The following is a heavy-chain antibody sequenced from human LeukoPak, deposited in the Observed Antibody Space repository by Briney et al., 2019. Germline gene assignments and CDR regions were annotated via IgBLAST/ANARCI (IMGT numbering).Heavy chain of an antibody. D-gene: IGHD2/OR15-2a*01. CDR3: AREVKGLTQNQWFDP. CDR2: ISGSGGST. Sequence: PGGSLRLSCAASGFTFSNNAMSWVRQAPGKGLEWVSTISGSGGSTDYADSVKGRFTISRDNSKNTLYLQMNSLRAEDTAVYYCAREVKGLTQNQWFDPWGQGTLVTVSS. CDR1: GFTFSNNA. J-gene: IGHJ5*02. V-gene: IGHV3-23*01.